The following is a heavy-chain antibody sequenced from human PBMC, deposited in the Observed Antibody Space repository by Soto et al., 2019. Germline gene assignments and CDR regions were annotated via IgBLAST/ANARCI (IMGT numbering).Heavy chain of an antibody. CDR1: GYSFTSYG. Sequence: QIQLVQSGAEVKKPGASVKVSCKASGYSFTSYGITWVRQAPGQGPEWLGWITAENGNTNYAQKFQGRGTMTTDTSTNTAYMELGGLRSDDAAAYYCAGVVLEWLPTSGFEYLGQGTMVTVSS. V-gene: IGHV1-18*04. D-gene: IGHD5-12*01. CDR2: ITAENGNT. J-gene: IGHJ4*02. CDR3: AGVVLEWLPTSGFEY.